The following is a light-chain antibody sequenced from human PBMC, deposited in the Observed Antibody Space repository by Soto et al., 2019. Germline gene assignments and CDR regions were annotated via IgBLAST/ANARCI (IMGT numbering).Light chain of an antibody. V-gene: IGKV1-6*01. Sequence: AIQMTQSPSSLSASVGDRVTITCRASQDISTDVAWYQQKPGKAPKLLIYAASRLQSGVSSRFSGSGSGTDFTLTISSLQPEDFATYYCLQDYNYPYTFGQGTKLEIK. J-gene: IGKJ2*01. CDR2: AAS. CDR1: QDISTD. CDR3: LQDYNYPYT.